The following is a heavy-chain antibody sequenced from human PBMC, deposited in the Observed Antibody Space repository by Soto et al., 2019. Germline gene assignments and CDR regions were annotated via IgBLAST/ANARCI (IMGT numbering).Heavy chain of an antibody. CDR2: ISYDGSNK. J-gene: IGHJ6*02. D-gene: IGHD1-26*01. CDR1: GFTFSSYA. CDR3: AREWWEQTPRPYYYYGMDV. Sequence: WSLRLSCAASGFTFSSYAMHWVRQAPGKGLEGVAVISYDGSNKYYADSVKGRFTISRDNSKNTLYLQMNSLRAEDTAVYYCAREWWEQTPRPYYYYGMDVWGQGTTVTVSS. V-gene: IGHV3-30-3*01.